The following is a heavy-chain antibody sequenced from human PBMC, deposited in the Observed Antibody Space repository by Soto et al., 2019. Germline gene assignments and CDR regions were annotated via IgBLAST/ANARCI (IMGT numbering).Heavy chain of an antibody. J-gene: IGHJ4*02. CDR1: GYTFTGYY. Sequence: ASVKVSCKASGYTFTGYYMHWVRQAPGQGLEWMGWINPNSGGTNYAQKFQGWVTMTRDTSISTAYMELSRLRSDDTAVYYCARDLGYGDYYYFDYWGQGTLVTVSS. CDR2: INPNSGGT. D-gene: IGHD4-17*01. CDR3: ARDLGYGDYYYFDY. V-gene: IGHV1-2*04.